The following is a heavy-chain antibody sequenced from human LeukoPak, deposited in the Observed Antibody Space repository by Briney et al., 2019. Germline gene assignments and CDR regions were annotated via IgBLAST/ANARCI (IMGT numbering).Heavy chain of an antibody. CDR3: AGDYDFWSGYLDY. CDR2: IYTSGST. CDR1: GGSISSYY. V-gene: IGHV4-4*07. J-gene: IGHJ4*02. D-gene: IGHD3-3*01. Sequence: PSETLSLTCTVSGGSISSYYWSWIRQPAGNGLDWIGRIYTSGSTNYNPSLKSRVTMSVDTSKNQFSLKLSSVTAADTAVYYCAGDYDFWSGYLDYWGQGTLVTVSS.